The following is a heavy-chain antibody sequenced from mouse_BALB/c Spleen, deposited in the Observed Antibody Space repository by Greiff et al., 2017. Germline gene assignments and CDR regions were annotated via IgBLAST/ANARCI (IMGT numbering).Heavy chain of an antibody. CDR1: GYTFSSYW. J-gene: IGHJ4*01. CDR3: ASSPYYGNYGAMDY. CDR2: ILPGSGST. Sequence: LEESGAELMKPGASVKISCKATGYTFSSYWIEWVKQRPGHGLEWIGEILPGSGSTNYNEKFKGKATFTADTSSNTAYMQLSSLTSEDSAVYYCASSPYYGNYGAMDYWGQGTSVTVSS. D-gene: IGHD2-10*01. V-gene: IGHV1-9*01.